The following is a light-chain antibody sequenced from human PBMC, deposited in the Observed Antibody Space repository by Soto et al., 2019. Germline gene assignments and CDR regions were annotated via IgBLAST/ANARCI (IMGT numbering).Light chain of an antibody. J-gene: IGKJ4*01. CDR3: QQYNTWPPLT. CDR2: GAS. V-gene: IGKV3-15*01. Sequence: EIVMTQSPATLSVSPGERATLSCRASQSVSSNLAWYQQKPGQAPRLLIFGASNRATAIPARFTGSGSGTEFTLTISSLQSEDFAVYYCQQYNTWPPLTLGGGTKVEIK. CDR1: QSVSSN.